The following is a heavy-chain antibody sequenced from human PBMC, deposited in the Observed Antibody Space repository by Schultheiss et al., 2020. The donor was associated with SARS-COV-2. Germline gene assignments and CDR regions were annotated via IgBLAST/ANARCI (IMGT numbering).Heavy chain of an antibody. CDR1: GFTFSSYG. Sequence: GGSLRLSCAASGFTFSSYGMHWVRQAPGKGLEWVAVIWYDGSNKYYADSVKGRFTISRDNSKKTLYLQMHSLRAEDTAVYYCAKDLFHDDTSGFDYWGQGTLVTVSS. V-gene: IGHV3-33*03. CDR3: AKDLFHDDTSGFDY. J-gene: IGHJ4*02. CDR2: IWYDGSNK. D-gene: IGHD3-22*01.